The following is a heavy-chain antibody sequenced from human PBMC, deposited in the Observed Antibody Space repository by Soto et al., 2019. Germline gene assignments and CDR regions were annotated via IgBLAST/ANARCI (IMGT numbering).Heavy chain of an antibody. CDR2: INHSGST. CDR3: ARGATYYDYIWGSYRLTPYYFDY. Sequence: PSETLSLTCAVYGGSFSGYYWSWIRQPPGKGLEWIGEINHSGSTNYNPSLKSRVTISVDTSKNQFSLKLSSVTAADTAVYYCARGATYYDYIWGSYRLTPYYFDYWGQGTLVTVSS. CDR1: GGSFSGYY. J-gene: IGHJ4*02. D-gene: IGHD3-16*02. V-gene: IGHV4-34*01.